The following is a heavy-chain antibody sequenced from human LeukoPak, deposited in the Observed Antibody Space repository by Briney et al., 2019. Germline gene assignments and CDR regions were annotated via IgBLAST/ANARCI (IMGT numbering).Heavy chain of an antibody. D-gene: IGHD5-12*01. CDR2: IYSGGST. CDR1: GFTVSSNY. J-gene: IGHJ6*03. Sequence: GGSLRLSCAASGFTVSSNYMSWVRQAPGKGLEWVSVIYSGGSTYYADSVKGRFTISRDNSKNTLYLQMNSLRAVDTAVYYCATEGDSGYDYYYYYYMDVWGKRTTVTVSS. CDR3: ATEGDSGYDYYYYYYMDV. V-gene: IGHV3-66*02.